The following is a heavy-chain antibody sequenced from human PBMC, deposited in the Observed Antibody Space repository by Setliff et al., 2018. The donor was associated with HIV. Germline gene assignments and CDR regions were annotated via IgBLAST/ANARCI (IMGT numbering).Heavy chain of an antibody. V-gene: IGHV1-8*03. CDR1: GDTFTSYD. Sequence: ASVKVSCKTSGDTFTSYDINWVRQAAGHGLEWMGWMTPYSGNTGYAQKFQGRVTITTDESTGTTYMELSSLRSEDTAVYYCAREVGTYSGSYAVADGFDIWGQGTMVTVSS. CDR2: MTPYSGNT. D-gene: IGHD1-26*01. J-gene: IGHJ3*02. CDR3: AREVGTYSGSYAVADGFDI.